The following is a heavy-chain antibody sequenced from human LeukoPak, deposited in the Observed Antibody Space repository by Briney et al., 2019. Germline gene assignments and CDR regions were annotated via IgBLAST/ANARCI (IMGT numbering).Heavy chain of an antibody. V-gene: IGHV3-23*01. CDR1: AFTVSGNY. CDR2: IRGTGDST. D-gene: IGHD1-1*01. CDR3: AKGQELDDGVFDS. Sequence: GGSLRLSCAASAFTVSGNYMTWVRQAPGKGLEWVSTIRGTGDSTHYADSVKGRFIISRDKSKNMLYLQMNGLRAEDTAIYYCAKGQELDDGVFDSWGQGTLVTVSS. J-gene: IGHJ4*02.